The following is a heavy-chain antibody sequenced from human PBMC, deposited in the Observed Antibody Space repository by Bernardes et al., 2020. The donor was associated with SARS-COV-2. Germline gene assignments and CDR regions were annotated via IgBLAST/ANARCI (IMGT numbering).Heavy chain of an antibody. V-gene: IGHV3-21*01. D-gene: IGHD2-2*01. CDR2: IDSSSRAI. Sequence: GGSLRLSCAASGFTFSTYSMNWVRQAPGKGLEWVSSIDSSSRAIYYADSVKGRFTSTRDNAKNSLYLQMNSLRAEDTAVYYCAREGKGFCSRARCSPDYWGQGTLVTVSS. J-gene: IGHJ4*02. CDR3: AREGKGFCSRARCSPDY. CDR1: GFTFSTYS.